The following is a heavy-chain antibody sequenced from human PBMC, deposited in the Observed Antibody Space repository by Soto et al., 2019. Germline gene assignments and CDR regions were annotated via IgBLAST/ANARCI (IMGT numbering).Heavy chain of an antibody. CDR3: AKAHSGVTRAFDY. CDR1: GFTFSSYA. D-gene: IGHD6-25*01. Sequence: EVQLLESGGGLVQPGGSLRVSCAASGFTFSSYAMSWVRQAPRKGLEWVSAISASGGSTYYADSVKGRFTISRDNSKNTLYLQMNSLRAEDTAVYYCAKAHSGVTRAFDYWGQGTLVTVSS. CDR2: ISASGGST. J-gene: IGHJ4*02. V-gene: IGHV3-23*01.